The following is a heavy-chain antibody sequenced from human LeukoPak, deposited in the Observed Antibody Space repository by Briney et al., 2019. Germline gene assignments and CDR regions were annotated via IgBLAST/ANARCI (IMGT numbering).Heavy chain of an antibody. V-gene: IGHV3-7*03. J-gene: IGHJ4*02. CDR2: IKQDGSEK. CDR3: ARDGASRYSYGLYYFDY. CDR1: GFTFSSYW. Sequence: GGSLRLSCAASGFTFSSYWMSWVRQAPGKGLEWVANIKQDGSEKYYVDSVKGRFTISRDNAKNSLYLQMNSLRDEDTAVYYCARDGASRYSYGLYYFDYWGQGTLVTVSS. D-gene: IGHD5-18*01.